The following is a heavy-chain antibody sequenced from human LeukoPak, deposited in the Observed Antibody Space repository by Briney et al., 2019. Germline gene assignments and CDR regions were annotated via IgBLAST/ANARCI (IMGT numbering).Heavy chain of an antibody. V-gene: IGHV4-59*11. Sequence: SETLSLTCTVSGGSISSHYWSWIRQPPGKGLEWIGYIYYSGSTNYNPSLKSRVTISVDTFKIQFSLKMSSVTAADTAVYYCARSIYYDSSGFSVDAFDIWGQGKMVTVSS. CDR2: IYYSGST. CDR1: GGSISSHY. D-gene: IGHD3-22*01. CDR3: ARSIYYDSSGFSVDAFDI. J-gene: IGHJ3*02.